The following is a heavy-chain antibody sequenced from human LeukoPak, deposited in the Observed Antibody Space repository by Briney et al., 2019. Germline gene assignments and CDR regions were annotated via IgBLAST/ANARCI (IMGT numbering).Heavy chain of an antibody. D-gene: IGHD2/OR15-2a*01. CDR1: GFTFSTYA. CDR2: IKQDGSEK. CDR3: ARVLYYFDY. Sequence: GGSLRLSCAASGFTFSTYAMHWVRQAPGKGLEWVANIKQDGSEKYYVDSVKGRFTISRDNAKNSLYLQMNSLRAEDTAVYYCARVLYYFDYWGQGTLVTVSS. V-gene: IGHV3-7*04. J-gene: IGHJ4*02.